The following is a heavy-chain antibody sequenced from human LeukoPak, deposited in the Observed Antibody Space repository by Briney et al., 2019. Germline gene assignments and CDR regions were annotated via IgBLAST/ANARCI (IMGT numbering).Heavy chain of an antibody. V-gene: IGHV3-21*01. CDR2: ISGSSSYI. J-gene: IGHJ4*02. CDR3: GREEYRGAPIDY. Sequence: GGSLRLSCAASGFTFSNYNINWVRQAPGKGLEWVSSISGSSSYIFYADSVKGRFTISRDNSKNSLYLQMNSLRADDTAVYYCGREEYRGAPIDYWGQGTLVTVSS. D-gene: IGHD3-10*01. CDR1: GFTFSNYN.